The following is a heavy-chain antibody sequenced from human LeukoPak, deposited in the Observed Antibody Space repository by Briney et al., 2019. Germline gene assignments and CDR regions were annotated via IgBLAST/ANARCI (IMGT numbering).Heavy chain of an antibody. V-gene: IGHV3-21*01. J-gene: IGHJ4*02. Sequence: GGSLRLSCAAPGFTFSSYSMNWVRQAPGKGLEWVSSISSSSSYIYYADSVKGRFTISRDNAKNSLYLQMNSLRAEDTAVYYCARVGSSSWYVNYWGQGTLVTVSS. D-gene: IGHD6-13*01. CDR1: GFTFSSYS. CDR3: ARVGSSSWYVNY. CDR2: ISSSSSYI.